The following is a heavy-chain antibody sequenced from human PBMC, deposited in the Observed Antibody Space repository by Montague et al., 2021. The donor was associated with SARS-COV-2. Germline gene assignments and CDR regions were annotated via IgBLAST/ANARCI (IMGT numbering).Heavy chain of an antibody. D-gene: IGHD3/OR15-3a*01. CDR1: GVSLSTSTW. CDR3: ARGGLGNRGFDY. J-gene: IGHJ4*02. V-gene: IGHV4-4*02. CDR2: IYLSGFT. Sequence: SETLSLTSVVSGVSLSTSTWWSWVRQSPGKGLEWVGEIYLSGFTXXNPXXKSRVSISLDDSRSQFSLRLTSVTAADTAVYFCARGGLGNRGFDYWGQGTLVTVSS.